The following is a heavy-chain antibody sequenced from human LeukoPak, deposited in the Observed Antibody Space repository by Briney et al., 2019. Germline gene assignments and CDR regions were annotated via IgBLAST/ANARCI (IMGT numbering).Heavy chain of an antibody. Sequence: SETLSLTCTVSGGSISSYYWSWIRQPPGKGLEWIGYIYYSGSTNYNPSLKSRVTISVDTSKNQFSLKLSSVTAADTAVYYCARVRVDGALSYYSDYWGQGTLVTVSS. CDR3: ARVRVDGALSYYSDY. J-gene: IGHJ4*02. CDR1: GGSISSYY. D-gene: IGHD3-16*01. CDR2: IYYSGST. V-gene: IGHV4-59*01.